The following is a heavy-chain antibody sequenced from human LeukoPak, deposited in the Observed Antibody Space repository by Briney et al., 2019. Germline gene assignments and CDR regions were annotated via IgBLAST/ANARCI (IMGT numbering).Heavy chain of an antibody. V-gene: IGHV1-18*01. CDR3: ARYELYMAAAGLYDY. Sequence: ASVKVSCKASGYTFTSYGISWVRQAPGQGLEWMGWISAYNGNTNYAQKLQGRVTMTTDTSTSTAYMELRSLRSDDTAVYYCARYELYMAAAGLYDYWGQGTLVTVSS. CDR2: ISAYNGNT. J-gene: IGHJ4*02. D-gene: IGHD6-13*01. CDR1: GYTFTSYG.